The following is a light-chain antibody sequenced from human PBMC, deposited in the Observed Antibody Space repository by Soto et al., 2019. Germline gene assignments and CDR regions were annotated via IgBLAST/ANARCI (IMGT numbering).Light chain of an antibody. CDR3: SSYSANFWV. Sequence: QSALTQPPSASGSPGQSVTITCTGTSSDVGGYNYVSWYQQHPSKAPKLMISEVNKRPSGVPDRFAGSKSGNTASRTVSGLQAEDEADYYCSSYSANFWVFGGGTQLTVL. CDR2: EVN. CDR1: SSDVGGYNY. J-gene: IGLJ3*02. V-gene: IGLV2-8*01.